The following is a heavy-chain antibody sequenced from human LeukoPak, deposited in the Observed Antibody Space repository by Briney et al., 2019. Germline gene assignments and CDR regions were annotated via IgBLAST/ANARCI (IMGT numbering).Heavy chain of an antibody. CDR3: ARDTYGDGYYYYGMDV. D-gene: IGHD4-17*01. CDR2: INPNSGGT. V-gene: IGHV1-2*04. CDR1: GYTFTGYY. Sequence: ASVKVSCKASGYTFTGYYMHWVRQAPGQGLEWMGWINPNSGGTNYAQKFQGWVTMTRDTSISTAYMELSRLRSDDTAVYYCARDTYGDGYYYYGMDVWGQGTTVTVSS. J-gene: IGHJ6*02.